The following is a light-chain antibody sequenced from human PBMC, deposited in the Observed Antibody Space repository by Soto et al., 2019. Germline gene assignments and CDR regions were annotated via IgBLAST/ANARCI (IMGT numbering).Light chain of an antibody. Sequence: SYDLTQPPSVLVAPGQTATVTCGGNNVGSKSVHWYQQKPGQAPVLVVYDDSDRPSGIPERFSGSNSGNSATLTISRVEAGDEADYYCQVWDTTSDQGVFGTGTKVTVL. V-gene: IGLV3-21*02. CDR2: DDS. CDR1: NVGSKS. J-gene: IGLJ1*01. CDR3: QVWDTTSDQGV.